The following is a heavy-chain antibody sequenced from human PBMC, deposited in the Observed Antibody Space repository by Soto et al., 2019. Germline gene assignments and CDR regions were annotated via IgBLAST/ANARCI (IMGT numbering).Heavy chain of an antibody. J-gene: IGHJ5*02. CDR3: AREGDYSNYGNNWFDP. D-gene: IGHD4-4*01. CDR2: IYYSGST. CDR1: GGSISSGDYY. Sequence: SETLSLTCTVSGGSISSGDYYWSWIRQPPGKGLEWIGYIYYSGSTYYNPSLKSRVTISVDTSKNQFSLKLSSVTAADTAVYYCAREGDYSNYGNNWFDPWGQGTLVTVSS. V-gene: IGHV4-30-4*01.